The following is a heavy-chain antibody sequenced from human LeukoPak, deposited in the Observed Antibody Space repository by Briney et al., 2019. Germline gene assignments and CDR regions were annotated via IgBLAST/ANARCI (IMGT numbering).Heavy chain of an antibody. CDR2: ISGSGGST. CDR1: GFTFSSYA. V-gene: IGHV3-23*01. J-gene: IGHJ6*04. D-gene: IGHD3-22*01. Sequence: GGSLRLSCAASGFTFSSYAMSWVRQAPGKGLEWVSAISGSGGSTYYADSVKGRFTISRDNSKNTLYLQMNSLRAEDTAVYYCAKIRRSNYYDSSGYQDVWGKGTTVTASS. CDR3: AKIRRSNYYDSSGYQDV.